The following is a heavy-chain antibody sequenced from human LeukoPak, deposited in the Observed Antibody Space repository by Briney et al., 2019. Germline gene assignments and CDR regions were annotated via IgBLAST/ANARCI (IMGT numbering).Heavy chain of an antibody. CDR1: GFIFTTYA. J-gene: IGHJ3*02. CDR3: AKEDDYGDHADDAFEM. CDR2: ISGSGATT. Sequence: GGSLRLSCAASGFIFTTYAMSWVRQAPGKGLEWVSTISGSGATTYYADSVKGRFTISRDNSKNTVYLQMNSLRAEDTAVYYCAKEDDYGDHADDAFEMWGQGTMITVSS. V-gene: IGHV3-23*01. D-gene: IGHD4/OR15-4a*01.